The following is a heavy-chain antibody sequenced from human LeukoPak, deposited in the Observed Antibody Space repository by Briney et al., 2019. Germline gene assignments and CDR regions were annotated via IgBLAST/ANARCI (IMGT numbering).Heavy chain of an antibody. Sequence: SETLSLTCTVSGYSISSGYYWGWIRQPPGKGLEWIGSIYHSGSTYYNPSLKSRVTISVDTSKNQFSLKLSSVTAADTAVYYCARAPQYFDYWGQGTLVTVSS. V-gene: IGHV4-38-2*02. J-gene: IGHJ4*02. CDR1: GYSISSGYY. CDR3: ARAPQYFDY. CDR2: IYHSGST.